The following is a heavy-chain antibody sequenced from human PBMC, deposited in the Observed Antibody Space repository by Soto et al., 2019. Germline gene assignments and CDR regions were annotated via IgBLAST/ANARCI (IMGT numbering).Heavy chain of an antibody. Sequence: LSLTCAVYGGSFSGYYWSWIRQPPGKGLEWMGEINHSGSTNYNPSLKSRVTISVDTSKNQFSLKLSSVTAADTAVYYCARGVSDGSNTTLDYFDYWGQGTLVTVSS. CDR2: INHSGST. V-gene: IGHV4-34*01. D-gene: IGHD3-10*01. CDR3: ARGVSDGSNTTLDYFDY. J-gene: IGHJ4*02. CDR1: GGSFSGYY.